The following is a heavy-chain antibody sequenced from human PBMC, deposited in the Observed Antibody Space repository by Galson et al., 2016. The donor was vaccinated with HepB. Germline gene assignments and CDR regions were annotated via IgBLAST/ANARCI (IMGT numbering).Heavy chain of an antibody. CDR3: ARRRDSLTGHRSYYYVMDV. CDR1: GYSFTTYW. V-gene: IGHV5-51*01. J-gene: IGHJ6*02. CDR2: IYPGDSDT. D-gene: IGHD3-9*01. Sequence: QSGADVKKPGESLKISCKSSGYSFTTYWIGWVRQMPGKGLEWMGVIYPGDSDTRYSPSFQGQVTISADKSITTAYLQWSSLKASDTAMYYCARRRDSLTGHRSYYYVMDVWGQGTTVTVSS.